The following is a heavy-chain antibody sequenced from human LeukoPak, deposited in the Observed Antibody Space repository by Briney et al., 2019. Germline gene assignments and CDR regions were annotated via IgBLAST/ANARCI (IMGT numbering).Heavy chain of an antibody. V-gene: IGHV1-2*02. D-gene: IGHD3-22*01. CDR3: ARGPTYYDSSGYRLEY. CDR2: INPSNGGT. CDR1: GYAFSRYY. Sequence: GASVKVSCKASGYAFSRYYMHWVRQAPGQGLEWMGWINPSNGGTNYAQNFQGRVTMTRDTSISTAYMELSSLTSDDTAVYYCARGPTYYDSSGYRLEYWGQGTLVTVSS. J-gene: IGHJ4*02.